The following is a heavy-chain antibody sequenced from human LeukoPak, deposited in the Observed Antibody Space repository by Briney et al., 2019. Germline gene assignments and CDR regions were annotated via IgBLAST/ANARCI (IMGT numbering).Heavy chain of an antibody. V-gene: IGHV4-59*12. Sequence: SETLSLTCTVSGGSISSYYWSWIRQPPGKGLEWIGYIYYSGSTNYNPSLKSRVTISVDTSKNQFSLKLSSVTAADTAVYYCARVVYSSSWGDAFDIWGQGTMVTVSS. CDR3: ARVVYSSSWGDAFDI. J-gene: IGHJ3*02. D-gene: IGHD6-13*01. CDR1: GGSISSYY. CDR2: IYYSGST.